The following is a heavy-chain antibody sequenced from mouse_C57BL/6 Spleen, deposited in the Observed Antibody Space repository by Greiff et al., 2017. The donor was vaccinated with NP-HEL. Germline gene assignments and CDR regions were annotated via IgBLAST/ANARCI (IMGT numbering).Heavy chain of an antibody. J-gene: IGHJ3*01. CDR2: ISSGSSTI. D-gene: IGHD2-4*01. Sequence: EVQLVESGGGLVKPGGSLKLSCAASGFTFSDYGMHWVRQAPEKGLEWVAYISSGSSTIYYADTVKGRFTISRDNAKNTLFLQMTSLRSEDTAMYYCARRDYDVPFAYWGQGTLVTVSA. CDR1: GFTFSDYG. V-gene: IGHV5-17*01. CDR3: ARRDYDVPFAY.